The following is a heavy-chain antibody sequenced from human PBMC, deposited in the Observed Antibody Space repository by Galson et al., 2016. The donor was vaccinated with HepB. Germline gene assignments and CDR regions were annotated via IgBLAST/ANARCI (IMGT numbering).Heavy chain of an antibody. V-gene: IGHV3-23*01. CDR2: ISPSGWSS. D-gene: IGHD3-10*01. J-gene: IGHJ3*02. CDR3: ARHLRVGSGSHRDVFDI. Sequence: SLRLSCAASGFTFGSYAMTWVRRAPGKGLTWVSSISPSGWSSHNADSVKGRFTTSRDNSKFTLYLQMNSLRAEATAVYYCARHLRVGSGSHRDVFDIWGRGTMVSVSS. CDR1: GFTFGSYA.